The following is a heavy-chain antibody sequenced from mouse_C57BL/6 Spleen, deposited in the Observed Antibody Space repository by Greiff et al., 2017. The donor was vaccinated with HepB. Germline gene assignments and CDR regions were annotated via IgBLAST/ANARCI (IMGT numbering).Heavy chain of an antibody. CDR1: GYTFTSYW. V-gene: IGHV1-69*01. J-gene: IGHJ4*01. CDR2: IDPSDSYT. D-gene: IGHD2-3*01. CDR3: ARGLLGDYYAMDY. Sequence: VQLQQSGAELVMPGASVKLSCKASGYTFTSYWMHWVKQRPGQGLEWIGEIDPSDSYTNYNQKFKGKSTLTVDKSSSTAYMQLSSLTSEDSAVYDGARGLLGDYYAMDYWGQGTSVTVSS.